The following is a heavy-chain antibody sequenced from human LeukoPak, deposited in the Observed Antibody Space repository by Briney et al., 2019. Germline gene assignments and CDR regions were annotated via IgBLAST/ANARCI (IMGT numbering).Heavy chain of an antibody. CDR2: ISGDGGST. CDR3: AKDMDYYDSSGYYYGPFDY. V-gene: IGHV3-43*02. CDR1: GFTFDDYA. Sequence: PGGSLRLSCAASGFTFDDYAMHWVRQAPGKGLEWVSLISGDGGSTYYADSVKGRFTISRDNSKNSLYLQMNSLRTEDTALCYCAKDMDYYDSSGYYYGPFDYWGQGTLVTVSS. D-gene: IGHD3-22*01. J-gene: IGHJ4*02.